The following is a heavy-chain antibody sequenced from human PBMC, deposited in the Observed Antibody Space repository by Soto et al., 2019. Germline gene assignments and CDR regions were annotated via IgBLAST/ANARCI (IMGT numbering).Heavy chain of an antibody. CDR1: GYTFTSYG. V-gene: IGHV1-18*01. J-gene: IGHJ5*02. CDR2: ISAYNGNT. CDR3: ARDLSIVGAPAASENNWFDP. Sequence: ASVKVSCKASGYTFTSYGISWVRQAPGQGLEWMGWISAYNGNTNYAQKLQGRVTMTTDTSTSTAYMELRSLRSDDTAVYYCARDLSIVGAPAASENNWFDPWGQGTLVTVSS. D-gene: IGHD2-2*01.